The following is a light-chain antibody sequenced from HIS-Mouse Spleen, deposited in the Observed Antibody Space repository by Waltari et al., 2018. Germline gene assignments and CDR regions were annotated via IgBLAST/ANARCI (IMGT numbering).Light chain of an antibody. CDR1: SSNIGSNY. CDR2: RNN. J-gene: IGLJ3*02. Sequence: SVLTQLPSASGTPGQRATISCSGSSSNIGSNYVSLYQQLPGTAPKLLISRNNPRPSGVPDRFSGSKSGTSASLAISGLRSEDEADYYCAAWDDSLSGPVFGGGTKLTVL. V-gene: IGLV1-47*01. CDR3: AAWDDSLSGPV.